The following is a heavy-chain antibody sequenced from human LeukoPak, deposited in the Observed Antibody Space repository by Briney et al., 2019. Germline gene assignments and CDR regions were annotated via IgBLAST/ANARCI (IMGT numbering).Heavy chain of an antibody. CDR2: ISYDGSNK. CDR1: GFTFSSYA. D-gene: IGHD3-22*01. V-gene: IGHV3-30-3*01. J-gene: IGHJ3*02. Sequence: GGSLRLSCAASGFTFSSYAMHWVRQAPGKGLEWVAVISYDGSNKYYADSVKGRFTISRDNSKNTLYLQMNSLRAEDTAVYYCARDPPPVYDSSGYWSTSEPFDIWGQGTMVTVSS. CDR3: ARDPPPVYDSSGYWSTSEPFDI.